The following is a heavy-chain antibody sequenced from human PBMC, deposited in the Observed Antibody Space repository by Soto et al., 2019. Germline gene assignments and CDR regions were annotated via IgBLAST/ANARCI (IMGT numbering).Heavy chain of an antibody. CDR1: GFTFDDYA. V-gene: IGHV3-9*01. CDR3: VKDIVGRGTGCVFDY. J-gene: IGHJ4*02. D-gene: IGHD6-19*01. Sequence: EVQLVESGGGLVQPGRSLRLSCAASGFTFDDYAMHWVRQAPGKGLEWVSGISWDSGLIGYGDSVKGRFTMSRDNAKNSKYLQMNSLRTEDTALYYCVKDIVGRGTGCVFDYWGQGTLVTVSS. CDR2: ISWDSGLI.